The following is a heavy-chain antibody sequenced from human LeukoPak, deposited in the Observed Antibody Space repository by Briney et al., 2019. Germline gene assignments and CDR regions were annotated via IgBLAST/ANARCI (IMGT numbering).Heavy chain of an antibody. CDR3: ARAKVSYYDILTGYYYYFDY. J-gene: IGHJ4*02. D-gene: IGHD3-9*01. V-gene: IGHV1-2*02. Sequence: ASVKVSCKASGYTFTGYYTHWVRQAPGQGLEWMGWINPNSGGTNYAQKFQGRVTMTRDTSISTAYMELSRLRSDDTAVYYCARAKVSYYDILTGYYYYFDYWGQGTLVTVSS. CDR1: GYTFTGYY. CDR2: INPNSGGT.